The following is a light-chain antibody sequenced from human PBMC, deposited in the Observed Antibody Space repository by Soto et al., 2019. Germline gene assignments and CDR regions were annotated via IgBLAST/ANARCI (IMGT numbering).Light chain of an antibody. Sequence: EIVLTQSPATLSLSPGERATLSCRASQSVSSYLAWYQQKPGQAPRLLIYDASNRATGIPARFSGSGSGTVFTLTISSLEPEDFAVYYCQQRSTWYTFGQGTKLEIK. CDR2: DAS. CDR1: QSVSSY. J-gene: IGKJ2*01. V-gene: IGKV3-11*01. CDR3: QQRSTWYT.